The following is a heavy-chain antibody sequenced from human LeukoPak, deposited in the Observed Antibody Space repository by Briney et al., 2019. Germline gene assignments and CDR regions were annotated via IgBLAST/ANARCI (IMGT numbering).Heavy chain of an antibody. D-gene: IGHD3-22*01. CDR3: AKVYYYDSSGYYFFDY. Sequence: GTSLRLSCAASGFTFSSYAMHWVRQAPGKGLGWVALISYDGSNKYYADSVKGRFTLSRDNSKNTLYLQMNSLRPEDTAVYYCAKVYYYDSSGYYFFDYWGQGTLVTVSS. CDR1: GFTFSSYA. J-gene: IGHJ4*02. V-gene: IGHV3-30*18. CDR2: ISYDGSNK.